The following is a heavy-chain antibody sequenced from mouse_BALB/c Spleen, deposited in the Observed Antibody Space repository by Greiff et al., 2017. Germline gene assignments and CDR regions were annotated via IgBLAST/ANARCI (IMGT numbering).Heavy chain of an antibody. J-gene: IGHJ3*01. CDR2: IYPGNSDT. V-gene: IGHV1-5*01. CDR1: GYSFTSYW. Sequence: EVQLQQSGTVLARPGASVKMSCKASGYSFTSYWMHWVKQRPGQGLEWIGAIYPGNSDTSYNQKFKGKAKLTAVTSASTAYMELSSLTNEDSAVYYCTRRRDDGYAFAYWGQGTLVTVSA. CDR3: TRRRDDGYAFAY. D-gene: IGHD2-3*01.